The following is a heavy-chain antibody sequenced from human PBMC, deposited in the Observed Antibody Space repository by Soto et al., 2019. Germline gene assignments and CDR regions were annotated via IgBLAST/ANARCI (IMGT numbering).Heavy chain of an antibody. CDR2: INHSGST. Sequence: PSETLSLTCAVYGGSFSGYYWSWIRQPPGKGLEWIGEINHSGSTNYNPSLKSRVTISVDTSKNQFSLKLSSVTAADTAVYYCARVPVLLWFGELLHWFDPWGQGTLVTVSS. CDR3: ARVPVLLWFGELLHWFDP. D-gene: IGHD3-10*01. CDR1: GGSFSGYY. J-gene: IGHJ5*02. V-gene: IGHV4-34*01.